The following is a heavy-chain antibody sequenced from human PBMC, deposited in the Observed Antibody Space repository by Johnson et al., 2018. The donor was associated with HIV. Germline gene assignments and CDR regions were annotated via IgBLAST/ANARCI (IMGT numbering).Heavy chain of an antibody. CDR1: GFTVSSNY. J-gene: IGHJ3*01. CDR2: IYSSGSA. V-gene: IGHV3-53*01. D-gene: IGHD1-1*01. CDR3: ARDSVREVQLPDGFDV. Sequence: VQLVESGGGLIQPGGSLRLSCAASGFTVSSNYMSWVRQVPGKGLEWVSVIYSSGSAYYADSVKGRFTTSRDNSKNTINLKLNSLRAEDTAVYYCARDSVREVQLPDGFDVWGQGTMVTVS.